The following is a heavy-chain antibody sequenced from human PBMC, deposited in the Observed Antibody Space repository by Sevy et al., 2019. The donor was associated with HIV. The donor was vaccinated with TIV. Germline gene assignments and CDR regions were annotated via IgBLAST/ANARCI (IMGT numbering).Heavy chain of an antibody. CDR2: FYYSVNT. V-gene: IGHV4-59*12. J-gene: IGHJ4*02. CDR3: ARRSPGEDYFDF. Sequence: SETLSLTCTVSGGSISSDYWSWIRQSPGKGLEWIGYFYYSVNTIYNPSLQSRITILIETSKNQFSLKLNSVTAADTAVYYCARRSPGEDYFDFWGQGTLVTVSS. D-gene: IGHD3-10*01. CDR1: GGSISSDY.